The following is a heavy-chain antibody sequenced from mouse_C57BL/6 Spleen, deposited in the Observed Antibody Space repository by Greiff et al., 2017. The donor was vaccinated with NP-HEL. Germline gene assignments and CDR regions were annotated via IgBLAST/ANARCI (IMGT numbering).Heavy chain of an antibody. D-gene: IGHD1-1*01. CDR3: ARDWGNYYGRSYVGYFDV. J-gene: IGHJ1*03. Sequence: EVQLVESGGGLVKPGGSLKLSCAASGFTFSSYAMSWVRQTPEKRLEWVATISDGGSYTYYPDNVKGRFTISRDKAKNNLYLQMSHLKSEDTAMYYCARDWGNYYGRSYVGYFDVWGTGTTVTVSS. V-gene: IGHV5-4*01. CDR1: GFTFSSYA. CDR2: ISDGGSYT.